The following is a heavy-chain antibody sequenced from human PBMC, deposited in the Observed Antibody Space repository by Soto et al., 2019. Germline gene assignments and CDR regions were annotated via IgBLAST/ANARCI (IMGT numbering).Heavy chain of an antibody. Sequence: EVQLVESGGGLVQPGRSLRLSCAASGFTFDDYAMHWVRQVPGKGLEWISSISWNSGSTDYANSVKGRFTISRDNAKNSLYLQMNSLRDEDTALYYCANAQNLLEASWFDPWGQGTLVTVSS. J-gene: IGHJ5*02. CDR2: ISWNSGST. CDR1: GFTFDDYA. D-gene: IGHD1-1*01. CDR3: ANAQNLLEASWFDP. V-gene: IGHV3-9*01.